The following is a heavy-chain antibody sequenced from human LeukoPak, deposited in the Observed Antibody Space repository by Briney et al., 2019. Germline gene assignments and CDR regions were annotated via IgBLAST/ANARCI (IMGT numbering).Heavy chain of an antibody. CDR3: ARDLSGPSLY. J-gene: IGHJ4*02. CDR2: IRPDGGEK. Sequence: PGGSLRLSCVVSGFTFSNYWMSWVRRAPGKGLEWVINIRPDGGEKYFVDSVRGRFTISRDNAKNSLYLQMNNLRAEDTAVYYCARDLSGPSLYWGQGTLVTVSS. V-gene: IGHV3-7*01. D-gene: IGHD2-15*01. CDR1: GFTFSNYW.